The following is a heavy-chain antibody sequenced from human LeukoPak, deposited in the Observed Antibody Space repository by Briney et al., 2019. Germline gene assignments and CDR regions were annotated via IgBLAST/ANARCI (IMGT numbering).Heavy chain of an antibody. V-gene: IGHV1-58*01. CDR3: AAGVGYIYGLSLGPTALISDI. J-gene: IGHJ3*02. Sequence: SVNVSCKASGFTFTSSALQWLRQARGQRLEWIGWIVVGSGNTNYAQKFQERVTITSDMSTSTAYMELSSLRSEDTAVYYCAAGVGYIYGLSLGPTALISDIWGQGTMVTVSS. D-gene: IGHD5-18*01. CDR1: GFTFTSSA. CDR2: IVVGSGNT.